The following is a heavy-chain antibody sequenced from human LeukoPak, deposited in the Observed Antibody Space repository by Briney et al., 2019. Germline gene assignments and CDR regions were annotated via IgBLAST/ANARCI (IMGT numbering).Heavy chain of an antibody. J-gene: IGHJ4*02. D-gene: IGHD3-22*01. CDR1: GGTFSSYA. V-gene: IGHV1-69*05. CDR3: AIELGTYYYDSSGYYAHFDY. CDR2: IIPIFGTA. Sequence: GASVKVSCKASGGTFSSYAISWVRQAPGQGLEWMGRIIPIFGTANYAQKFQGRVTITTDESTSTAYMELSSLRSEDTAVYYCAIELGTYYYDSSGYYAHFDYWGQGTLVTVSS.